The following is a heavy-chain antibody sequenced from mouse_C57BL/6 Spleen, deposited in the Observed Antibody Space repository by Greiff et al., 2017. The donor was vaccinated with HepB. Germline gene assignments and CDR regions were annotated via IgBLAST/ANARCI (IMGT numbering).Heavy chain of an antibody. V-gene: IGHV1-31*01. CDR2: IYPYNGVS. D-gene: IGHD1-1*01. J-gene: IGHJ3*01. CDR1: GYSFTGYY. Sequence: EVQLQQSGPELVKPGASVKISCKASGYSFTGYYMHWVKQSHGNILDWIGYIYPYNGVSSYNQKFKGKATLTVDKSSSTAYMELRSLTSEDSAVYYCARSHYGSSYDAWFAYWGQGTLVTVSA. CDR3: ARSHYGSSYDAWFAY.